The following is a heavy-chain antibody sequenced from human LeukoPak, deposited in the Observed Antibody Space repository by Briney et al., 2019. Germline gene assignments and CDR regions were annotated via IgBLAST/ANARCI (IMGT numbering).Heavy chain of an antibody. J-gene: IGHJ4*02. V-gene: IGHV3-23*01. CDR1: GFTFSGYG. CDR2: TSNGGGNT. Sequence: GGSLRLSCATSGFTFSGYGMNWVRQAPGKGLEWVSGTSNGGGNTYYADSVKGRFTISRDNSNNTLYLQMNSLRAEDTAVYYCAKAVVVPAARSRYFDYWGQGTLVTVSS. CDR3: AKAVVVPAARSRYFDY. D-gene: IGHD2-2*01.